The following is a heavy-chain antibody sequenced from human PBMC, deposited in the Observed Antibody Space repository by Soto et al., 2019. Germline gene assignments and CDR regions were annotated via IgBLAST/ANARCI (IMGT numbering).Heavy chain of an antibody. D-gene: IGHD4-17*01. CDR2: IYYSGRT. Sequence: QVQLQESGPGLVKPSQTLSLTCTVSGGSISSGDYYWSWIRQPPGKGLEWLGYIYYSGRTYYNPSLKSRVTISVDPSKNQFSLKPSSVTAADTAVYYCARGDYGGNSGKDAFDIWGQGTMVTVSS. CDR3: ARGDYGGNSGKDAFDI. V-gene: IGHV4-30-4*01. J-gene: IGHJ3*02. CDR1: GGSISSGDYY.